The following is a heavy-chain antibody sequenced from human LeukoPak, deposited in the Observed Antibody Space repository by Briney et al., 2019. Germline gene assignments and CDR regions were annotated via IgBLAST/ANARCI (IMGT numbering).Heavy chain of an antibody. D-gene: IGHD2-21*01. CDR1: GYTFIDYF. V-gene: IGHV1-2*02. Sequence: GASVKVSCKASGYTFIDYFFHWVRQAPGQGLEWMGWINPYSGATNYAQKFQGRVTMTRDTSISTAYMDLSSLKSDDTAVYYCASAHIGNNLFIDYWGQGTLVTVSS. CDR2: INPYSGAT. CDR3: ASAHIGNNLFIDY. J-gene: IGHJ4*02.